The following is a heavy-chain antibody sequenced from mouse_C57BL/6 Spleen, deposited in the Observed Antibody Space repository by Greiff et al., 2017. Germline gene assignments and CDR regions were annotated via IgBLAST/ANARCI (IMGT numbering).Heavy chain of an antibody. J-gene: IGHJ4*01. D-gene: IGHD1-1*01. CDR2: ISYDGSN. CDR3: ARAGYYYGSDAMDY. V-gene: IGHV3-6*01. CDR1: GYSITSGYY. Sequence: EVQLQESGPGLVKPSQSLSLTCSVTGYSITSGYYWNWIRQFPGNKLEWMGYISYDGSNNYNPSLKNRISITRDTSKNQFFLKLNSVTTEDTATYYCARAGYYYGSDAMDYWGQGTSVTVSS.